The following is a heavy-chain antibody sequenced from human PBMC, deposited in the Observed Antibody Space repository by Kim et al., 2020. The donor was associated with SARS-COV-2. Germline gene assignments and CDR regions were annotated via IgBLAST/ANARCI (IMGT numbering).Heavy chain of an antibody. D-gene: IGHD6-13*01. CDR1: GYTFTSYY. CDR2: INPSGGST. J-gene: IGHJ5*02. Sequence: ASVKVSCKASGYTFTSYYMHWVRQAPGQGLEWMGIINPSGGSTSYAQKFQGRVTMTRDTSTSTDYMELSSLRSEDTAVYYCARDTGGIAAAGTPFDPWGQGTLVTVS. V-gene: IGHV1-46*01. CDR3: ARDTGGIAAAGTPFDP.